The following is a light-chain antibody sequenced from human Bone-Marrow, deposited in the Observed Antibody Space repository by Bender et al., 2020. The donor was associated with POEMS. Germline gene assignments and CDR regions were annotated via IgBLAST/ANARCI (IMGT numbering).Light chain of an antibody. CDR2: DVT. CDR3: CSFAGRSTVV. V-gene: IGLV2-23*02. CDR1: SSDVGSYNL. J-gene: IGLJ2*01. Sequence: QSALTQPASVSGSPGQSITISCTGTSSDVGSYNLVSWYQQHPGKAPNLIIYDVTKRPSGVSNRFSGSKSGNTATLTISGLQAEDEADYYCCSFAGRSTVVFGGGTYLSVL.